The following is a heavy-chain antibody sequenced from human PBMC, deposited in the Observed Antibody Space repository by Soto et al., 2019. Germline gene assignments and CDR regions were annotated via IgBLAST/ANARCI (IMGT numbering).Heavy chain of an antibody. CDR3: ARVSSWQSFDP. Sequence: GPSVKAPCKASGYTFTGYYMHWVRQAPGQGLEWMGWINPNSGGTNYAQKFQGRVTMTRDTSISTAYMELSRLRSDDTAVYYCARVSSWQSFDPWGQGTLVTVSS. J-gene: IGHJ5*02. CDR2: INPNSGGT. D-gene: IGHD6-13*01. V-gene: IGHV1-2*02. CDR1: GYTFTGYY.